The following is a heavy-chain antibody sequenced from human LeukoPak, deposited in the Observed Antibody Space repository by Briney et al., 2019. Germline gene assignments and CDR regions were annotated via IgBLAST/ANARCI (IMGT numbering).Heavy chain of an antibody. V-gene: IGHV3-23*01. J-gene: IGHJ4*02. CDR2: ISGSGGST. CDR3: AKEPSCSGGSCYYFDY. Sequence: GGSLRLSCAASEFTFSSYAMSWVRQAPGKGLEWVSAISGSGGSTYYGDSVKGRFTISRENSKNTLDLQVNSLRAEDTAIYYCAKEPSCSGGSCYYFDYWGQGTLVTVSS. D-gene: IGHD2-15*01. CDR1: EFTFSSYA.